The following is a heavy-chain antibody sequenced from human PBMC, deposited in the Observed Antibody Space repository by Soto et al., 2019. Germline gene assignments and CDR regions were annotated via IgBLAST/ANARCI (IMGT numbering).Heavy chain of an antibody. D-gene: IGHD6-19*01. CDR2: IIPIFGKV. CDR1: GGTFRTYA. Sequence: QVQLLQSGAEVKKPGSSVRVSCEASGGTFRTYAISGVRQAPGQGLEWMGEIIPIFGKVNYAQKFQGRVTITADEPTTTVYMDLRSMTSEATAVYYSAKGAVAGTPTSYYYYGMVVWGQGTTVAVS. CDR3: AKGAVAGTPTSYYYYGMVV. V-gene: IGHV1-69*12. J-gene: IGHJ6*02.